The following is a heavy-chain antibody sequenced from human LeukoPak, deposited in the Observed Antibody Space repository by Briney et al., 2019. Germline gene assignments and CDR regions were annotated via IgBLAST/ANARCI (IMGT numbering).Heavy chain of an antibody. V-gene: IGHV4-39*01. D-gene: IGHD1-14*01. CDR1: RGSISNSGYY. CDR3: ARGGNRLTTAGDLDY. CDR2: IYYSGST. Sequence: PSETLSLTCTVSRGSISNSGYYWGWIRQPPGKGLEWIGSIYYSGSTYYSLSLKNRVTISVDTSRNQFSLKLTSVTAADTAVYYCARGGNRLTTAGDLDYWGQGALVTVSS. J-gene: IGHJ4*02.